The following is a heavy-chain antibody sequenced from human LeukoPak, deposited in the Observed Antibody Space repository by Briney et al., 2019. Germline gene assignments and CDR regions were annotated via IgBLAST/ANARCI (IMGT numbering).Heavy chain of an antibody. Sequence: GASVKVSCKASGYTFNTYGINWVRQAPGQGLEWMGWISGYNGNTNYAQKLQGRVTMTTDTSTSTAYMELRSLRSDDTAVYYCATPSSAQPYYFDYWGQGTLVTVSS. CDR2: ISGYNGNT. J-gene: IGHJ4*02. D-gene: IGHD6-19*01. V-gene: IGHV1-18*01. CDR3: ATPSSAQPYYFDY. CDR1: GYTFNTYG.